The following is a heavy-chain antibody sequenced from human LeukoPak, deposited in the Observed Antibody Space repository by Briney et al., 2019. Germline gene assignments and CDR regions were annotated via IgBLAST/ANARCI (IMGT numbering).Heavy chain of an antibody. CDR1: GYTFTVYY. V-gene: IGHV1-2*02. CDR3: ARAIARWRGNWFDL. D-gene: IGHD6-13*01. J-gene: IGHJ5*02. CDR2: INPNSGGT. Sequence: EASVKVSFKASGYTFTVYYMHWVRQAPGQGREWMGWINPNSGGTNYAQKFQGRVTMTRDTSISTAYMELSRLRSDDTAVYYCARAIARWRGNWFDLWGQGTLVTVSS.